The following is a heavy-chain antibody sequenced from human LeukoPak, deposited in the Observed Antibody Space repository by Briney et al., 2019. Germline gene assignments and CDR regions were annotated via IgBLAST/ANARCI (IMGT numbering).Heavy chain of an antibody. V-gene: IGHV4-59*01. CDR3: ARGRTTYYSDSVAYYRDAFDI. CDR1: GGSISTFY. CDR2: MYSSGST. Sequence: SETLSLTCTVSGGSISTFYWSWIRQPPGKGLEWIGYMYSSGSTNYNPSLTSRVTLSLDTSKNQFSLKLSSVTAADTAVYYCARGRTTYYSDSVAYYRDAFDIWGQGTMVTVSS. J-gene: IGHJ3*02. D-gene: IGHD3-22*01.